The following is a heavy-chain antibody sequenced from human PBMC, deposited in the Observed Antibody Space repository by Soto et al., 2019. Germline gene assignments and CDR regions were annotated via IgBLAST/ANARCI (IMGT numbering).Heavy chain of an antibody. CDR2: IIPIFGTT. V-gene: IGHV1-69*13. D-gene: IGHD6-19*01. J-gene: IGHJ5*02. CDR1: GGTFSSYT. CDR3: ARYASSGNNSVWYTFDT. Sequence: ASAKVSCKASGGTFSSYTINWVRQAPGQGLEWMGGIIPIFGTTNYAKKFQGRVTITADESTSTAYMELSSLRSEDTAVYYCARYASSGNNSVWYTFDTWGQGTLVTVSS.